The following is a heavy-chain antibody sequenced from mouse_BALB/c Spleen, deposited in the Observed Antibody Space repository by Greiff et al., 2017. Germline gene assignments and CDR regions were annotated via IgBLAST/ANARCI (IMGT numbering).Heavy chain of an antibody. CDR1: GFSLTSYG. CDR3: ARESDLPSWFAY. J-gene: IGHJ3*01. V-gene: IGHV2-9*02. CDR2: IWAGGST. Sequence: VQLVESGPGLVAPSQSLSITCTVSGFSLTSYGVHWVRQPPGKGLEWLGVIWAGGSTNYNSALMSRLSISKDNSKSQVFLKMNSLQTDDTAMYYCARESDLPSWFAYWGQGTLVTVSA. D-gene: IGHD5-5*01.